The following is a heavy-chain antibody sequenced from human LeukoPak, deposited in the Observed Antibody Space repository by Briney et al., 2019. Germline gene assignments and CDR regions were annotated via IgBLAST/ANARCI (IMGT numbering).Heavy chain of an antibody. CDR2: ISSSSSYI. J-gene: IGHJ6*04. Sequence: GGSLRLSRAASGFTFSSYSMNWVRQAPGKGLEWVSSISSSSSYIYYADSVKGRFTISRDNAKNSLYLQMNSLRAEDTAVYYCARDTYYDILTGPSRLDVWGKGTTVTVSS. CDR3: ARDTYYDILTGPSRLDV. D-gene: IGHD3-9*01. CDR1: GFTFSSYS. V-gene: IGHV3-21*01.